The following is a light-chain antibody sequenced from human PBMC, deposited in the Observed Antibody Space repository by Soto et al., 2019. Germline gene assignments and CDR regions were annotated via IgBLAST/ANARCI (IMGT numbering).Light chain of an antibody. J-gene: IGKJ1*01. V-gene: IGKV1-9*01. Sequence: DIQLTQSPSFLSASVGDRVTITCRASQDINRYLAWYQQKPGKAPNFLIYAASTLQSGVPSRFSGSGSGTEFTLTISSLQPEDFATYYCQQLNSYPRTFGQGTKVDIK. CDR2: AAS. CDR1: QDINRY. CDR3: QQLNSYPRT.